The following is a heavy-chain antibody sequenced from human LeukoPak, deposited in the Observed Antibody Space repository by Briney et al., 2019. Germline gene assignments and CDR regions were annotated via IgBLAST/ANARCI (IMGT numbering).Heavy chain of an antibody. CDR3: AGLTPVVAAMSFDY. Sequence: GASVKVSCKASGGTFSSYAISWVRQAPGQGLEWMGRIIPILGIANYAQKFQGRVTITADKSTSTAYMEPSSLRSEDTAVYYCAGLTPVVAAMSFDYWGQGTLVTVSS. CDR1: GGTFSSYA. CDR2: IIPILGIA. V-gene: IGHV1-69*04. D-gene: IGHD2-15*01. J-gene: IGHJ4*02.